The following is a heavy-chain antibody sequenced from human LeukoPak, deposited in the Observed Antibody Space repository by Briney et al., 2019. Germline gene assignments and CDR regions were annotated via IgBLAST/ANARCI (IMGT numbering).Heavy chain of an antibody. D-gene: IGHD3-9*01. CDR1: GFTFSSYA. CDR2: ISYDGSNK. J-gene: IGHJ4*02. V-gene: IGHV3-30-3*01. Sequence: PGGSLRLSCAASGFTFSSYAMHWVRQAPGKGLEWVAVISYDGSNKYYADSVKGRFTISRDNSKNTLYLQMNSLRAEDTAVYYCAKGLGYDILTGYYNIWGQGTLVTVSS. CDR3: AKGLGYDILTGYYNI.